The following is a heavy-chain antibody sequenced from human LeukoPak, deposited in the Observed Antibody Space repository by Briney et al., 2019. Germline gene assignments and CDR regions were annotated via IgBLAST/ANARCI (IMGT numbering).Heavy chain of an antibody. V-gene: IGHV1-46*01. CDR3: ARDMPHNCFDP. CDR1: GASFTNYY. D-gene: IGHD2-2*01. CDR2: IYPGGGWT. Sequence: GASVKVSCKASGASFTNYYIHWVRQAPGQGPEWVGLIYPGGGWTNYAQKFQGRVTMTTDTSTGTVYMELSSLRSEDTAVYYCARDMPHNCFDPWGQGTLVTVSP. J-gene: IGHJ5*02.